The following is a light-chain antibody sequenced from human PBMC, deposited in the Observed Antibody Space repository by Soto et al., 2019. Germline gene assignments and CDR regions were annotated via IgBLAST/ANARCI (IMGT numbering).Light chain of an antibody. CDR1: SSDVGGYNY. V-gene: IGLV2-14*01. CDR3: GSYTSSSTRV. J-gene: IGLJ1*01. CDR2: DVS. Sequence: QSALTQPASVSGSPGQSITISCTGTSSDVGGYNYVSWYQQHPGKAPKLMIYDVSNRPSGVSNRFSGSKSGNTASLTISGQQAEEGADYYSGSYTSSSTRVFGPGTKLTVL.